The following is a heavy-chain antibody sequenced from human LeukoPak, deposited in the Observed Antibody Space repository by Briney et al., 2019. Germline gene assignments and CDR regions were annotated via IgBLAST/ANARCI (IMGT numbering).Heavy chain of an antibody. CDR3: ARAMSTFGGVRNYFDS. J-gene: IGHJ4*02. Sequence: GGSLRLSCAASGFTFDDYAMHWVRQAPGKGLEWVSGISWNSGSIGYADSVKGRFSISRDNAKSPLDLQMNSLRAEDTAVYYCARAMSTFGGVRNYFDSWGQGTLVTVSS. CDR1: GFTFDDYA. CDR2: ISWNSGSI. V-gene: IGHV3-9*01. D-gene: IGHD3-16*01.